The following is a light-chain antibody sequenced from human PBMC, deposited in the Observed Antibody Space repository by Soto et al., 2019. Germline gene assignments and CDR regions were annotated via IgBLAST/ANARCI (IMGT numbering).Light chain of an antibody. CDR3: SAFAATNTFEVL. V-gene: IGLV2-8*01. CDR1: SRDVGAYNY. Sequence: QSALTQPPSVSGSPGQSVTISCTGTSRDVGAYNYVSWYQKYPGKAPKLMIHEVNQRPSGVPARFSGSKSGNTASLTVYGLQTEDEADYYCSAFAATNTFEVLFGGGTKVTGL. CDR2: EVN. J-gene: IGLJ3*02.